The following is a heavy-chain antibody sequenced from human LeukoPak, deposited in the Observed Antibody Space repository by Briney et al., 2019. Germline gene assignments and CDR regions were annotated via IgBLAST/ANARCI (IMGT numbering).Heavy chain of an antibody. V-gene: IGHV1-2*02. J-gene: IGHJ4*02. CDR2: INPNSGGT. CDR1: GGTFSSYA. CDR3: ARECSSTSCLGDY. D-gene: IGHD2-2*01. Sequence: VASVKVSCKASGGTFSSYAISWVRQAPGQGLEWMGWINPNSGGTNYAQKFQGRVTMTRDTSISTAYMELSRLRSDDTAVYYCARECSSTSCLGDYWGQGTLVTVSS.